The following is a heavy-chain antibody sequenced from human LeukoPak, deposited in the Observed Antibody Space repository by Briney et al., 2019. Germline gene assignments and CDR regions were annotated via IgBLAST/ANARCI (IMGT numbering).Heavy chain of an antibody. Sequence: GESLKISCKGSGYTFTNNWIGWVRQMPGKGLEWMGIIYPGDSDTRYSPSFQGQVTISADKSITTAYLQWSSLKASDTAMYDCVRRGYCSSTSCRGAFDIWGQGTMVTVSS. V-gene: IGHV5-51*01. CDR1: GYTFTNNW. CDR3: VRRGYCSSTSCRGAFDI. CDR2: IYPGDSDT. D-gene: IGHD2-2*01. J-gene: IGHJ3*02.